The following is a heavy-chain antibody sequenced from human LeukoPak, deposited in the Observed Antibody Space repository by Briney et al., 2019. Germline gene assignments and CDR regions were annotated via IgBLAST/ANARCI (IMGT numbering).Heavy chain of an antibody. CDR2: IKPTGRET. J-gene: IGHJ4*02. CDR1: GFTFSNYW. Sequence: PGGSLRLSCAASGFTFSNYWMTWVRQAPGQGPEFLANIKPTGRETYYADPVKGRFTISRDNANDLLFLQMNSLRGEDPAVYYCGRFGYEAAVDLRGRGTLVTVSS. D-gene: IGHD6-13*01. CDR3: GRFGYEAAVDL. V-gene: IGHV3-7*01.